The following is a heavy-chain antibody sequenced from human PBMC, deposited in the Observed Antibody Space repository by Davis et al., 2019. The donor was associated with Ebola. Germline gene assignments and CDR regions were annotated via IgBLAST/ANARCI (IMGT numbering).Heavy chain of an antibody. CDR3: ARGLSMIVVGNWFDP. CDR2: ISAYNGNT. V-gene: IGHV1-18*01. CDR1: GYTFPSYD. Sequence: VQVSCPASGYTFPSYDINWVRQATGQGLEWMGWISAYNGNTNYAQKLQGRVTMTTDTSTSTAYMELRSLRSDDTAVYYCARGLSMIVVGNWFDPWGQGTLVTVSS. J-gene: IGHJ5*02. D-gene: IGHD3-22*01.